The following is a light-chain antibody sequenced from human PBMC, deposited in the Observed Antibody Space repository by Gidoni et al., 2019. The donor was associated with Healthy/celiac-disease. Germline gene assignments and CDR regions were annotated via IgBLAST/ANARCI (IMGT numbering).Light chain of an antibody. CDR2: WAS. CDR1: QSVLYISNNKNY. CDR3: QQYYSTPLT. Sequence: DLVMTQSPDSLAVSLGERATINCKSSQSVLYISNNKNYLAWYQQKPGQPPKLLIYWASTRESGVPDRFSGSGSGTDFTLTVSSLQTEDVAVYYCQQYYSTPLTFGGGTKVGIK. J-gene: IGKJ4*01. V-gene: IGKV4-1*01.